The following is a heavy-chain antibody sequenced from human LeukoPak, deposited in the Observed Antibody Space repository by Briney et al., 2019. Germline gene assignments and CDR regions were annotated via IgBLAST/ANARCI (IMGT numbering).Heavy chain of an antibody. CDR1: GFTFSSYA. J-gene: IGHJ6*02. CDR3: ARVGSSYYYGMDV. Sequence: PGGSLRLSYAASGFTFSSYAMSWVRQAPGKGLEWVSVIYSGGSTYYADSVKGRFTISRHNSKNTLYLQMNSLRAEDTAVYYCARVGSSYYYGMDVWGQGTTVTVSS. D-gene: IGHD2-2*01. CDR2: IYSGGST. V-gene: IGHV3-53*04.